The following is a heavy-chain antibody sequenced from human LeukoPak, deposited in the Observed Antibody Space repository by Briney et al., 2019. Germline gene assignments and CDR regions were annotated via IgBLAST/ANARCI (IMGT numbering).Heavy chain of an antibody. Sequence: GESLKISCLGSGYTLTSYWIGWVRQMPGKGLEWMGIIYPDDSDTRYSPSFQGQVTISADKSVSVAYLQWSSLKASDTAMYYCARPNITSYYDSRGYDACDVWGQGTMVIVSS. CDR3: ARPNITSYYDSRGYDACDV. CDR2: IYPDDSDT. CDR1: GYTLTSYW. J-gene: IGHJ3*01. D-gene: IGHD3-22*01. V-gene: IGHV5-51*01.